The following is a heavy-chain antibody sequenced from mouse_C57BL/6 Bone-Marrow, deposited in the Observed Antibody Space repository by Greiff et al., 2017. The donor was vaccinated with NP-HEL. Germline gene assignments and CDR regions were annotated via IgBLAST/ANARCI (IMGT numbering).Heavy chain of an antibody. CDR3: AREEVCYDFDY. J-gene: IGHJ2*01. Sequence: QVQLQQSGAELVKPGASVKMSCKASGYTFTSYWITWVKQRPGQGLEWIGDIYPGSGSTNYNAKFKSKATLTVDTSSSTAYMQLSSLTSEDSAVYYCAREEVCYDFDYWGQGTTLTVSS. D-gene: IGHD2-3*01. CDR2: IYPGSGST. V-gene: IGHV1-55*01. CDR1: GYTFTSYW.